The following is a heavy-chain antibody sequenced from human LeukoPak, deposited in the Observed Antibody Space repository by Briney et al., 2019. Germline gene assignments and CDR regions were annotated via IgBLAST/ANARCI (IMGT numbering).Heavy chain of an antibody. CDR3: ARSTYYDFWSGYQNNWFDP. D-gene: IGHD3-3*01. J-gene: IGHJ5*02. CDR1: GGTFSSYA. Sequence: ASVRVSCTASGGTFSSYAISWVRQAPGQGLEWMGWISAYNGNTNYAQKLQGRVTMTTDTSTSTAYMELRSLRSDDTAVYYCARSTYYDFWSGYQNNWFDPWGQGTLVTVSS. CDR2: ISAYNGNT. V-gene: IGHV1-18*01.